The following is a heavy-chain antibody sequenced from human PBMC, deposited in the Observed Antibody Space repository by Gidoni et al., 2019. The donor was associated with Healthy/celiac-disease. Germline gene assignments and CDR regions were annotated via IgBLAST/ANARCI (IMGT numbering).Heavy chain of an antibody. D-gene: IGHD2-2*01. V-gene: IGHV3-33*01. CDR3: ARDRHIVVVPAAKSYYGMDV. CDR1: GFTFSSYG. Sequence: QVQLVESGGGVVQPGRSLRLSCAASGFTFSSYGMHWVRQAPGKGREWVAVIWYDGSNKYYADSVKGRFTISRDNSKNTLYLQMNSLRAEDTAVYYCARDRHIVVVPAAKSYYGMDVWGQGTTVTVSS. J-gene: IGHJ6*02. CDR2: IWYDGSNK.